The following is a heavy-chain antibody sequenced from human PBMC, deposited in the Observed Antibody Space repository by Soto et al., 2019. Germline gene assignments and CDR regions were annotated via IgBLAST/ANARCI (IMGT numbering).Heavy chain of an antibody. Sequence: GESLKISCKGVGYKFGSAWIGWVRQMPGKGLEWMGLIKPGTSDIRYSPPFRGQVTISADEAVTTAYLQWSGLKASDSAMYYCPRQQNFICDPWGRGTLVTVSS. CDR3: PRQQNFICDP. CDR2: IKPGTSDI. CDR1: GYKFGSAW. J-gene: IGHJ5*02. V-gene: IGHV5-51*01. D-gene: IGHD1-7*01.